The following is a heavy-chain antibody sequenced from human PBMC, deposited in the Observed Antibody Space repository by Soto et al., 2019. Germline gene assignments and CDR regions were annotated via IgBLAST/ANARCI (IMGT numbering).Heavy chain of an antibody. Sequence: PSETLSLTCTVSGGSISSYYWSWIRQPPGKGLEWIGYIYYSGSTNYNPSLKSRVTISVDTSKNQFSLKLSSVTAADTAVHYCERANYYDSSGYYVDAFDIWGQGTMVTVSS. CDR2: IYYSGST. V-gene: IGHV4-59*01. CDR3: ERANYYDSSGYYVDAFDI. CDR1: GGSISSYY. J-gene: IGHJ3*02. D-gene: IGHD3-22*01.